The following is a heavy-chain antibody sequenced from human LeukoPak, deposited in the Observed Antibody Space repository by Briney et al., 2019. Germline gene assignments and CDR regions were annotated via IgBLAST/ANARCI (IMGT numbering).Heavy chain of an antibody. CDR2: IYYTGTT. D-gene: IGHD3-10*01. CDR3: ARDPPGSGSYYDY. V-gene: IGHV4-59*11. Sequence: SETLSLTCTVSGGSISGHFWSWSRQPPGKGLEWIGYIYYTGTTNYNPSLKSRVTISVDTSKNQFSLKLNSVTAADTAVYYCARDPPGSGSYYDYWGQGTLVTVSS. CDR1: GGSISGHF. J-gene: IGHJ4*02.